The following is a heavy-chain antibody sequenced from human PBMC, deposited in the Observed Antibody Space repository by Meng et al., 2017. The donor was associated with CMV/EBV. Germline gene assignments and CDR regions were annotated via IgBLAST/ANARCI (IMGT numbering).Heavy chain of an antibody. D-gene: IGHD3-10*01. CDR2: IYYSRST. V-gene: IGHV4-59*01. Sequence: SETLSLTCTVSGGSISSYYWSWIRQPPGKGLEWIGYIYYSRSTNYNPSLKSRVTISVDTSKNQFSLKLSSVTAADTAVYYCARVGVGESFDYWGQGTLVTVSS. CDR1: GGSISSYY. CDR3: ARVGVGESFDY. J-gene: IGHJ4*02.